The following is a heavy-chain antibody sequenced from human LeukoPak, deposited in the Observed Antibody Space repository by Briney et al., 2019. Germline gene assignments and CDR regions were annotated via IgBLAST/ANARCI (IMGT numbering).Heavy chain of an antibody. CDR3: ARCNWNYLYYYGMDV. V-gene: IGHV1-69*13. CDR1: GGTFSSYA. Sequence: SVKVSCKASGGTFSSYAISWVRQAPGQGLEWMGGIIPIFGTANYAQKFQGRVTITADESTSTAYMELSSLRSEDTAVYYCARCNWNYLYYYGMDVWGQGTTVTVSS. CDR2: IIPIFGTA. D-gene: IGHD1-7*01. J-gene: IGHJ6*02.